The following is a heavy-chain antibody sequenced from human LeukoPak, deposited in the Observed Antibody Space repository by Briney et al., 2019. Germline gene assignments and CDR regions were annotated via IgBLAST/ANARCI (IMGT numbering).Heavy chain of an antibody. CDR3: ARGPAAIRLAPDV. D-gene: IGHD2-2*01. V-gene: IGHV4-38-2*01. J-gene: IGHJ6*04. CDR1: GYSISSGFY. Sequence: SETLSLTCGVSGYSISSGFYWGWIRQPPRKGLEWIGSIHHSENTYNNPSLKSRVAISVDTSKNLFYLKLSSVTDAGTAVYYCARGPAAIRLAPDVWGKGTTVTVSS. CDR2: IHHSENT.